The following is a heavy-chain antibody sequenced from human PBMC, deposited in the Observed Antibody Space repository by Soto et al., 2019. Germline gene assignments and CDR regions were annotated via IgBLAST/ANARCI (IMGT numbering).Heavy chain of an antibody. V-gene: IGHV3-23*01. D-gene: IGHD3-10*01. Sequence: GGSLRLSCAASGFTFSSYAMSWVRQAPGKGLEWVSAISGSGGSTYYADSVKGRFTISRDNSKNTLYLQMNSLRAEDTAVYYCAKPGDYYGSGSYNKNYYYYYMDVWGKGTTVTVSS. CDR1: GFTFSSYA. J-gene: IGHJ6*03. CDR2: ISGSGGST. CDR3: AKPGDYYGSGSYNKNYYYYYMDV.